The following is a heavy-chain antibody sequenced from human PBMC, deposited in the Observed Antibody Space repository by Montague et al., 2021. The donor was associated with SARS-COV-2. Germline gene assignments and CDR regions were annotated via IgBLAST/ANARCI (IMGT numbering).Heavy chain of an antibody. J-gene: IGHJ4*02. D-gene: IGHD1-26*01. V-gene: IGHV4-61*02. CDR3: ARFGSGTLEFDL. CDR1: GASISTGIYY. Sequence: LSLTRTVSGASISTGIYYWSWIRQPAGKGLEWIGRIRTTGHTDYNSSLESRVFMSVDTSTNQFSLSLTSVTAADTAVYFCARFGSGTLEFDLWGQGTLVTVSS. CDR2: IRTTGHT.